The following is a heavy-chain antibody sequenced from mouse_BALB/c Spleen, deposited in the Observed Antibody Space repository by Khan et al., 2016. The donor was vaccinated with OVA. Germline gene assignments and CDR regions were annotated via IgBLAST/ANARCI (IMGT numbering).Heavy chain of an antibody. CDR2: ISYSGYT. D-gene: IGHD1-1*01. J-gene: IGHJ2*01. CDR1: GYSITSDYA. V-gene: IGHV3-2*02. CDR3: ARSVYYSGSTFYYFDF. Sequence: EVQLQESGPGLMKPPQSLSLTCTVTGYSITSDYAWNWIRQFPGNKLEWMGYISYSGYTSYNPSLKSRISVTRDTSKNQFFLQLNSVTTEDTATDFCARSVYYSGSTFYYFDFWGQGTTLTVSS.